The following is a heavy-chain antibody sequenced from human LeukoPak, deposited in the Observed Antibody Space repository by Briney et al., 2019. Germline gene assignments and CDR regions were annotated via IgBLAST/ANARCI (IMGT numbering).Heavy chain of an antibody. V-gene: IGHV1-3*01. D-gene: IGHD2-15*01. J-gene: IGHJ2*01. CDR1: GYTFTGSS. Sequence: ASVKVSCKASGYTFTGSSMHWVRQAPGQRLEWMGWINAGNGNTKYSQKFWGRVTITRDTSASTVFLVLSRLRSEDTAVYYCARDRQTAVVVGATDGKFDADWYFDVWGRGTLVTVSA. CDR3: ARDRQTAVVVGATDGKFDADWYFDV. CDR2: INAGNGNT.